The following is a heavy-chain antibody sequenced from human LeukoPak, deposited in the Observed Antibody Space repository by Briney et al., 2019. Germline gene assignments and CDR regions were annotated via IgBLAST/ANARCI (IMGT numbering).Heavy chain of an antibody. J-gene: IGHJ4*02. CDR3: ANILRGYYGSGSCCPGY. CDR2: ISGSGGST. CDR1: GFTFSSYA. V-gene: IGHV3-23*01. Sequence: GGSLRLSCAASGFTFSSYAMSWVRQAPGKGLAGVSAISGSGGSTYYADSVKGRFTISRDNSKNTLYLQMDSLRAEDTAVYYCANILRGYYGSGSCCPGYWGQGTLVTVSS. D-gene: IGHD3-10*01.